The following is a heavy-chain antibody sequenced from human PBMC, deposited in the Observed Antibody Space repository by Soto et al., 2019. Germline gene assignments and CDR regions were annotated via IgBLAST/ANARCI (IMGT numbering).Heavy chain of an antibody. D-gene: IGHD6-19*01. Sequence: QVQLVQSGAEVKKPGASVKVSSKASGYTFTSYDINWVRQATGQGLEWMGWMNPNSGNTGYAQKFQGRVTMTRNTSISTAYMELSSLRSEDTAVYYCARGHVAVAGAYYYYGMDVWGQGTTVTVSS. CDR3: ARGHVAVAGAYYYYGMDV. V-gene: IGHV1-8*01. CDR1: GYTFTSYD. CDR2: MNPNSGNT. J-gene: IGHJ6*02.